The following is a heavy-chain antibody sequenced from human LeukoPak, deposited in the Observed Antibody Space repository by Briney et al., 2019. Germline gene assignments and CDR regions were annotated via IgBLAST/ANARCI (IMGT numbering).Heavy chain of an antibody. CDR2: INSDGSNT. CDR3: AKEGYYYDSSGYNYYYGMDV. Sequence: GGSLRLSCAASGFTFRNYWMHWVRQAPGKGLVWVSRINSDGSNTNYADSVKGRFTISRDNSKNTLYLQMNSLRAEDTAVYYCAKEGYYYDSSGYNYYYGMDVWGQGTTVTVSS. J-gene: IGHJ6*02. V-gene: IGHV3-74*01. CDR1: GFTFRNYW. D-gene: IGHD3-22*01.